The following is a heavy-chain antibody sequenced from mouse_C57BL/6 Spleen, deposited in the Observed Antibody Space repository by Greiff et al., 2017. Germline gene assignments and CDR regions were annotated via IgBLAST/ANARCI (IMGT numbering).Heavy chain of an antibody. V-gene: IGHV1-15*01. Sequence: QVQLQQSGAELVRPGASVTLSCKASGYTFTDYEMHWVKQTPVHGLEWIGAIDPETGGTAYNQKFKGKAILTADKSSSTAYMELRSLTSEDSAVYYGTRRGGTGFAYGGQGTLVTVSA. CDR1: GYTFTDYE. CDR2: IDPETGGT. D-gene: IGHD3-3*01. CDR3: TRRGGTGFAY. J-gene: IGHJ3*01.